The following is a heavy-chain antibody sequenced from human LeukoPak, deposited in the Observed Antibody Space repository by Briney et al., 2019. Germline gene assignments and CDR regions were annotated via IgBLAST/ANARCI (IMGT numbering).Heavy chain of an antibody. CDR1: XXXXSSXX. Sequence: XXXXSSXXWGWIRQPPGTGLXGIGSIYYSWNTYYNPSLKSRVTISVETSKNKFSLKLSSVPAADTAVYYCARLDSSGYRGYWGQGTLVTVSS. V-gene: IGHV4-39*01. D-gene: IGHD3-22*01. CDR2: IYYSWNT. J-gene: IGHJ4*02. CDR3: ARLDSSGYRGY.